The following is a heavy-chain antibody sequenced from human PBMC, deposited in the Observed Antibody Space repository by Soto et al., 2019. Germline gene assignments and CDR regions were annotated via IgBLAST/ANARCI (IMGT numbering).Heavy chain of an antibody. Sequence: QVQLQESGPGLVKPSQTLSLTCTVSGGSISSSDSHWSWIRQPPGTGLEWIGYISYSGYTSYTPSLKSRFTISLDTSKNQFSLNLNSVTAADSAVYYCARARTGTSEYDYWGQGTLVTVSS. CDR3: ARARTGTSEYDY. J-gene: IGHJ4*02. CDR1: GGSISSSDSH. D-gene: IGHD1-1*01. V-gene: IGHV4-30-4*01. CDR2: ISYSGYT.